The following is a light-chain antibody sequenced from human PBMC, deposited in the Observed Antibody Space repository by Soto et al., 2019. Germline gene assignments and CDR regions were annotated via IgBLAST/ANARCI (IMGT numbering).Light chain of an antibody. V-gene: IGKV1-17*01. CDR2: AVS. CDR1: QGIKND. CDR3: LQHHSYPQT. Sequence: DIQMTQSPSSLSASVGDGVTITCRASQGIKNDLAWYQQKPGKAPKRLIYAVSSLQSKVPSKFNGSGSGTEFPLTISSVQPEDDATYYCLQHHSYPQTFGQGTKVQI. J-gene: IGKJ1*01.